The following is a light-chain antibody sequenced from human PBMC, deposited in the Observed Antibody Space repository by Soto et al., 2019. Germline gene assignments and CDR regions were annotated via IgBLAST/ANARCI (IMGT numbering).Light chain of an antibody. V-gene: IGKV1-6*01. Sequence: AIQMTQSPFSLSASVGDRVTITCRASQDIRDEVGWYQQKPWKAPKLLISAACNLQSGVPSRFSGSGSATDFTLTLSSLQPEDCATYYCLQDYGYPRTFGQGTKVESK. CDR3: LQDYGYPRT. CDR2: AAC. CDR1: QDIRDE. J-gene: IGKJ1*01.